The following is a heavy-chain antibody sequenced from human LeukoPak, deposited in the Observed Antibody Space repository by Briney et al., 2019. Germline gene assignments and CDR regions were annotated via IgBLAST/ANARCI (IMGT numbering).Heavy chain of an antibody. D-gene: IGHD1-1*01. CDR3: ATLPNWNDVIPVSRGGYFDL. V-gene: IGHV4-61*08. J-gene: IGHJ2*01. CDR2: IYYSGST. Sequence: PSETLSLTCTVSGGSISSGGYYWSWIRQHPGKGLEWIGYIYYSGSTNYNPSLKSRVTISVDTSKNQFSLKLSSVTATDTAVYYCATLPNWNDVIPVSRGGYFDLWGRGTLVTVSS. CDR1: GGSISSGGYY.